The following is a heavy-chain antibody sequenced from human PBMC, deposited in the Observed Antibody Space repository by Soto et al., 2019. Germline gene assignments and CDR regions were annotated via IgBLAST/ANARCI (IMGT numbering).Heavy chain of an antibody. CDR1: GFTFSNAW. V-gene: IGHV3-15*01. CDR2: IKSNSDGGTT. D-gene: IGHD6-13*01. J-gene: IGHJ6*03. Sequence: EVQLVESGGGLVKPGGSLRLSCAASGFTFSNAWMSWVRQAPGKGLEWVGRIKSNSDGGTTGYAAPVKGRFTISRDDSKNTLYLQLNSLETEDTALYSCTTEPYSSTGQRNYDMDVWGKGTTVTVSS. CDR3: TTEPYSSTGQRNYDMDV.